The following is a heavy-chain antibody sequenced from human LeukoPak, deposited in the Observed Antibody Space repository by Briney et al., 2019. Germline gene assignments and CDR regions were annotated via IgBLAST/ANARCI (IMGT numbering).Heavy chain of an antibody. Sequence: PSETLSLTCTVSGGSISSYYWGWIRQPPGKGLEWIGSIYYSGSTYYNPSLKSRVTISVDTSKNQFSLKLSSVTAADTAVYYCARGQRYGRTEGTRLRYSYAPFDYWGQGTLVTVSS. CDR3: ARGQRYGRTEGTRLRYSYAPFDY. CDR1: GGSISSYY. J-gene: IGHJ4*02. CDR2: IYYSGST. V-gene: IGHV4-39*01. D-gene: IGHD5-18*01.